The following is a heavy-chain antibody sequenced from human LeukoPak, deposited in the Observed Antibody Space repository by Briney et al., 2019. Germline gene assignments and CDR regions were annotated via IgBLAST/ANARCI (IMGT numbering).Heavy chain of an antibody. D-gene: IGHD3-16*02. CDR3: ARDELSRTFYFDY. V-gene: IGHV3-7*03. CDR1: GFSFNSDW. Sequence: GGSLRLSCAASGFSFNSDWMDWVRQAPGKGLEWVANIKQDGSEKYYVDSVKGRFTISRDNAKNSLYLQMNSLRAEDTAVYYCARDELSRTFYFDYWGQGTLVTVSS. CDR2: IKQDGSEK. J-gene: IGHJ4*02.